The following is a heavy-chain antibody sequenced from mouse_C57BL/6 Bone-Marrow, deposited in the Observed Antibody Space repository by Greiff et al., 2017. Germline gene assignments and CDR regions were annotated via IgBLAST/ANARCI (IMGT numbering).Heavy chain of an antibody. D-gene: IGHD1-1*01. V-gene: IGHV1-64*01. CDR2: IHPNSGST. CDR1: GYTFTSYW. CDR3: TRRTTGGFDY. J-gene: IGHJ2*01. Sequence: VQLQQPGAELVKPGASVKLSCKASGYTFTSYWMHWVKQRPGQGLEWIGMIHPNSGSTNYNEKFKSKATLTVDKSSSTAYMQLSSLTSEDSAVYYCTRRTTGGFDYWGQGTTLTVSS.